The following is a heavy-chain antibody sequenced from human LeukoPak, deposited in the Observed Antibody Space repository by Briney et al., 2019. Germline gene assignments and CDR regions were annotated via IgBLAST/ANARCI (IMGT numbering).Heavy chain of an antibody. CDR1: GGSFSGYY. J-gene: IGHJ4*02. Sequence: SETLSLTCAVYGGSFSGYYWSWLRQPPGKGLEWIGEINHSGSTNYNPSLKSRVTISVDTSKNQFSLKLSSVTAADTAVYYCASNYYDSSGYHGYWGQGTLVTVSS. CDR3: ASNYYDSSGYHGY. CDR2: INHSGST. D-gene: IGHD3-22*01. V-gene: IGHV4-34*01.